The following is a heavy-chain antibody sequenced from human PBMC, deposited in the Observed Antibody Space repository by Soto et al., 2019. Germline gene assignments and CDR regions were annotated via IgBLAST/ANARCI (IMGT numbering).Heavy chain of an antibody. CDR1: GLTISGKKY. D-gene: IGHD2-2*01. CDR3: TRGPYCDTSSCFLPNYYFAMDV. Sequence: DVQLVESGGGLIQPGESLRLSCAAFGLTISGKKYVAWVRQAPGKGLEWVSYIGGRDGTILYADSVKGRFAISRDNSKNTLYLQANSLRAEDTAVYYCTRGPYCDTSSCFLPNYYFAMDVWGRGTTVTVSS. CDR2: IGGRDGTI. V-gene: IGHV3-23*04. J-gene: IGHJ6*02.